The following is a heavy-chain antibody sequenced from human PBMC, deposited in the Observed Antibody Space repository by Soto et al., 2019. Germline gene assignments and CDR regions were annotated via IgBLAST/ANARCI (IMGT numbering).Heavy chain of an antibody. J-gene: IGHJ3*01. Sequence: GGSLRLSCAASGFTFGNYAMNWVRQAPGKGLEWISSISDPGTSTYYANSVKGRFSMSRDNSKNTLFLQMNRLRADDTAVYFCAKSLVTPSDAFDLWGRGTSVTVSS. D-gene: IGHD2-21*02. CDR2: ISDPGTST. CDR1: GFTFGNYA. CDR3: AKSLVTPSDAFDL. V-gene: IGHV3-23*01.